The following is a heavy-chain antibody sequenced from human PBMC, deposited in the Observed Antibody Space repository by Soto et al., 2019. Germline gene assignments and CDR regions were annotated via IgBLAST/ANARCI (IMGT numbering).Heavy chain of an antibody. CDR3: TRSTAEYTDD. D-gene: IGHD2-2*01. CDR1: GDSISSYY. CDR2: IYYSGST. Sequence: PSETLSLTCTVSGDSISSYYWSWIRQPPGKGLEWIGYIYYSGSTNYNPSLKSRVTISVDTSKNQFSLKLSSVTAADTAVYYCTRSTAEYTDDSSPGTLRTLSS. J-gene: IGHJ4*02. V-gene: IGHV4-59*01.